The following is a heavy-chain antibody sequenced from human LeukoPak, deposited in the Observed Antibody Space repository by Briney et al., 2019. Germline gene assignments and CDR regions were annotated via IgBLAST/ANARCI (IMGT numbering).Heavy chain of an antibody. CDR1: GFTFSSYS. CDR3: ARVLRYCSGGNCYSGGLGYMDV. D-gene: IGHD2-15*01. V-gene: IGHV3-21*04. J-gene: IGHJ6*03. CDR2: ITSNTNYI. Sequence: SGGSLRLSCAASGFTFSSYSMNWVRQAPGTGLEWVSSITSNTNYIYYADSVKGRFTISRDNAKNSLFLQMNSLRAEDTAVYYCARVLRYCSGGNCYSGGLGYMDVWGKGTTVTISS.